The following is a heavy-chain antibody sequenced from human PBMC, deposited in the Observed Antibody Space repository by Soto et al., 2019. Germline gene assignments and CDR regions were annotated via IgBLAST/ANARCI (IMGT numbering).Heavy chain of an antibody. CDR1: GFTFSSYA. D-gene: IGHD5-18*01. CDR3: AKDLGYSYGYGPVDY. CDR2: ISGSGGST. V-gene: IGHV3-23*01. Sequence: EVQLLESGGGLVQPGGSLRLSCAASGFTFSSYAMSWVRQAPGKGLEWVSAISGSGGSTYYADSVKGRFTISRDNSKNTLYLQMNSLRAEDTAVYYCAKDLGYSYGYGPVDYWSQGTLVTVSS. J-gene: IGHJ4*02.